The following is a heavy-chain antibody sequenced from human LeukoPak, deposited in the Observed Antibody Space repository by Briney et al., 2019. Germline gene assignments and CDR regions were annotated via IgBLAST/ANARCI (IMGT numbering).Heavy chain of an antibody. Sequence: PGGSLRLSCAASGFAFSSSWMLWVRQAPGKGLVWVSRINSDGTYTNYADSVKGRFTISRDNAKNTLYLQMNSLRAEDTAVYYCARDLSHTFDYWGQGTPVTVSS. CDR3: ARDLSHTFDY. J-gene: IGHJ4*02. CDR2: INSDGTYT. V-gene: IGHV3-74*01. CDR1: GFAFSSSW.